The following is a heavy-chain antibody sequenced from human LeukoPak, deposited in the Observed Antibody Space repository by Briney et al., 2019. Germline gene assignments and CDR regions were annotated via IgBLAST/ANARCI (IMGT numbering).Heavy chain of an antibody. Sequence: GGSLRLSCAASGFTFSSYEMNWVRQAPGKGLEWVSYISSGGGIRYYADSVKGRFTISRDNAKNSLDLQMNSLRAEDTAVYYCASPSELPDYWGQGTLVTVSS. CDR1: GFTFSSYE. CDR2: ISSGGGIR. D-gene: IGHD1-26*01. V-gene: IGHV3-48*03. CDR3: ASPSELPDY. J-gene: IGHJ4*02.